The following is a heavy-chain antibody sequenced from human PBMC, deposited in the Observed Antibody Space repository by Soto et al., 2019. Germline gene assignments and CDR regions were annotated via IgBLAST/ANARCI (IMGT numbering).Heavy chain of an antibody. CDR1: GFSFSTYW. D-gene: IGHD1-26*01. J-gene: IGHJ4*02. CDR3: ASDLYSGTSDH. Sequence: EVQLVESGGGLVQPGGSLRLSCAASGFSFSTYWMNWVRQAPGKGLEWVANIDHDGGTRGYVASVKGRFTISRDNAKNSLYLQMNSLGVDDTALYYCASDLYSGTSDHWGQGTLVTVSS. CDR2: IDHDGGTR. V-gene: IGHV3-7*05.